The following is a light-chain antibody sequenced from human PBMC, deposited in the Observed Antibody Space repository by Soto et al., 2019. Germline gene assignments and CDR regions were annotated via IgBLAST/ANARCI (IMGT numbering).Light chain of an antibody. J-gene: IGKJ5*01. CDR2: DAY. CDR3: QQRHMWPMT. CDR1: QSFRGL. Sequence: LTKSAVTLSLNPGERATLSCRASQSFRGLLAWYQQKPGQAPRLLIYDAYNRATGIPPRFSGSGSGTDFTLTIRSLEPEGSAVYYSQQRHMWPMTFGQRTRLEIK. V-gene: IGKV3-11*01.